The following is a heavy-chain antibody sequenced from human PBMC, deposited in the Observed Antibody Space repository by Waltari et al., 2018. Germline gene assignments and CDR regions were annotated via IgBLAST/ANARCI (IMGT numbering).Heavy chain of an antibody. CDR3: VRDRMRLDV. D-gene: IGHD2-15*01. CDR1: GFVFSNYG. J-gene: IGHJ6*02. CDR2: LWYDGSNE. V-gene: IGHV3-33*01. Sequence: QGQVVESGGGVVQPGRSLRLSCAASGFVFSNYGRNWVRQAPGKGLEWVASLWYDGSNEYYADSVQGRFIISRDNSKNTLSLQMNSLRVEDTAVYYCVRDRMRLDVWGEGTTVTVSS.